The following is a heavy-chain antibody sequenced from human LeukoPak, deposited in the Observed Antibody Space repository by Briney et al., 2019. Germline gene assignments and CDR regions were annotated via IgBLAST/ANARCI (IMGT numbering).Heavy chain of an antibody. Sequence: PSETLSLTCTVSGGSINSYWSWIRQPAGKGLEWIGRISGSGTITYNPALQSRLSISIDTSKNQFSLKLSSLTAADTAVYYCARLRRSRLAEFDYWGQGTLVTVSS. D-gene: IGHD3-3*02. CDR2: ISGSGTI. V-gene: IGHV4-4*07. J-gene: IGHJ4*02. CDR3: ARLRRSRLAEFDY. CDR1: GGSINSY.